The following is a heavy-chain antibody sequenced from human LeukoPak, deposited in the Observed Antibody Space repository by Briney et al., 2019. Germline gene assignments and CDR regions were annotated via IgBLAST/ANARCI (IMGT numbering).Heavy chain of an antibody. CDR1: GYTFTSYD. J-gene: IGHJ6*03. CDR2: MNPNSGNT. V-gene: IGHV1-8*03. CDR3: AKRERYYYYMDV. Sequence: ASVKVSCKASGYTFTSYDINWVRQATGQGLEWMGWMNPNSGNTGYAQKFQGRVTITRNTSISTAYMELNSLRAEDTAVYYCAKRERYYYYMDVWGKGTTVTVSS. D-gene: IGHD5-24*01.